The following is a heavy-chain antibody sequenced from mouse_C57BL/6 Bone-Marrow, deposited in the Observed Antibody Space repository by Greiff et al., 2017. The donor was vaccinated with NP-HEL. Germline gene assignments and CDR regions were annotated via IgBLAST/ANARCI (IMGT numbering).Heavy chain of an antibody. CDR1: GFTFTDYY. V-gene: IGHV7-3*01. Sequence: EVQLVESGGGLVQPGGSLSLSCAASGFTFTDYYMRWVRQPPGKALEWLGFIRNKANGYTTEYSASVKGRFTISRDNSQSFLYLQMKALRGEDSATYYCARASTGFEYYCAMDYWGQGTSVTVSS. CDR2: IRNKANGYTT. CDR3: ARASTGFEYYCAMDY. D-gene: IGHD4-1*02. J-gene: IGHJ4*01.